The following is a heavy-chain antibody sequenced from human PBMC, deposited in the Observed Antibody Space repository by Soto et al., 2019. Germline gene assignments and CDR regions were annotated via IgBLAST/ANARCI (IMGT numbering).Heavy chain of an antibody. CDR1: GDSISNSRFY. CDR2: IYHTGNA. D-gene: IGHD3-22*01. J-gene: IGHJ5*02. Sequence: SETLSLTCSVSGDSISNSRFYWAWIRQPPGEGLEWIGSIYHTGNAYYNPSLKSRVTISVDTSKNQFSLKLTSVTAADAALYYCARDFFDSSDYTKNWFDPWGQGTLVTVAS. V-gene: IGHV4-39*01. CDR3: ARDFFDSSDYTKNWFDP.